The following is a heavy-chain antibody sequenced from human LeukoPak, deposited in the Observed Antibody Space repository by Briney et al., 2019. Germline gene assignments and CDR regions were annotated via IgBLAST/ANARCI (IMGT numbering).Heavy chain of an antibody. D-gene: IGHD3-9*01. CDR3: AKRRLTGYYSHHFDY. CDR2: ISGGGGST. V-gene: IGHV3-23*01. J-gene: IGHJ4*02. CDR1: GFTFSSYA. Sequence: GGSLRLSCAASGFTFSSYAMNWVRQAPGKGLEWVSAISGGGGSTYYADSVKGRFTISRDNSKNTLFLQMNSLRAEDTAVYYCAKRRLTGYYSHHFDYWGQGTLVTVSS.